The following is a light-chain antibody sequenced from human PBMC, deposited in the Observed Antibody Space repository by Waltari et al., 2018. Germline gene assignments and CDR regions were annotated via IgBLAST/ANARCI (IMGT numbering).Light chain of an antibody. CDR2: EVT. CDR1: SSDVGANNF. V-gene: IGLV2-23*02. J-gene: IGLJ2*01. CDR3: CSYTSIGPVL. Sequence: QSALTQPASVSGSPGQSIAISCIGTSSDVGANNFLSWYQQHPGRAPKLMIHEVTKRPSGVSTRFSGSKSGNTASLIISGLQAEDEADYYCCSYTSIGPVLIGGGTKVTVL.